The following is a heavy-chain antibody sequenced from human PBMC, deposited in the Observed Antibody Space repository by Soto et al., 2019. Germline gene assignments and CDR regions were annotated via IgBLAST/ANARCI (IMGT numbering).Heavy chain of an antibody. CDR2: IIPIFGTA. J-gene: IGHJ4*02. CDR1: GGTFSSYA. V-gene: IGHV1-69*13. CDR3: ARSDTAMVYFDY. D-gene: IGHD5-18*01. Sequence: ASVKVSCKASGGTFSSYAISWVRQAPGQGLEWMGGIIPIFGTANYAQKFQGRVTITADESTSTAYMELSSLRSEDTAVYYCARSDTAMVYFDYWGQGTLVTVSS.